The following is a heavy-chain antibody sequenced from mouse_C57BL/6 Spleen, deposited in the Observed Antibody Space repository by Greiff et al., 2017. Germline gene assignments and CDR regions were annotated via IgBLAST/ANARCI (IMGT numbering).Heavy chain of an antibody. V-gene: IGHV1-59*01. Sequence: QVQLQQPGAELVRPGTSVKLSCKASGYTFTRYWMHWVKQRPGQGLEWIGVIDPSDSYTNYNQKFKGKATLTVDTSSSTAYMQLSSLTSEDSAVYYCARSYGNYFDYGGQGTTLTVSA. CDR2: IDPSDSYT. J-gene: IGHJ2*01. CDR3: ARSYGNYFDY. CDR1: GYTFTRYW. D-gene: IGHD1-1*02.